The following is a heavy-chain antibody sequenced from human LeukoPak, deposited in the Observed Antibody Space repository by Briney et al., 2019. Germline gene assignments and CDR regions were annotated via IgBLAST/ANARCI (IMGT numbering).Heavy chain of an antibody. J-gene: IGHJ3*02. CDR1: GFTFSSYA. Sequence: GGSLRLSCAASGFTFSSYAMSWVRQTPGKGLEWVSAISGSGGSTYNADSVKGRFTVSRDNSKNILYLQMNSLRAEDTAIYYCARGLGRYGYSSSWYPNHGAFDIWGQGTMVTVSS. CDR2: ISGSGGST. V-gene: IGHV3-23*01. D-gene: IGHD6-13*01. CDR3: ARGLGRYGYSSSWYPNHGAFDI.